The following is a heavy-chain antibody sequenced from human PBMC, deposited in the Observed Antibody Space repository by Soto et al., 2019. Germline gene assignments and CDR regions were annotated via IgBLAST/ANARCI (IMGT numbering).Heavy chain of an antibody. J-gene: IGHJ6*02. CDR1: GFTFSSYS. V-gene: IGHV3-21*01. CDR2: ISSSSSYI. D-gene: IGHD3-22*01. CDR3: ASTNDSSGQYYYYGMDV. Sequence: GGSLRLSCAASGFTFSSYSMNWVRQAPGKGLEWVSSISSSSSYIYYADSVKGRFTISRDNAKNSLYLQMNSLRAEDTAVYYCASTNDSSGQYYYYGMDVWGQGTTVTVSS.